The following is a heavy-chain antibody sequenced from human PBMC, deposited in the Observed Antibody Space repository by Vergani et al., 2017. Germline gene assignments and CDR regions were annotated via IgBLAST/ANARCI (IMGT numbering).Heavy chain of an antibody. V-gene: IGHV1-18*04. Sequence: QAQLVQSGAEVKKPGASVKDSCKASGYTFTSYGISWVRQPPGQGLEWMGWISAYNGNTNYAQKLQGRVTMTTDTSTSTAYMGLRGLRSDDTAVYYCARDLDGDYARQYYYYYYMDVWGKGTTVTVSS. CDR2: ISAYNGNT. CDR3: ARDLDGDYARQYYYYYYMDV. CDR1: GYTFTSYG. D-gene: IGHD4-17*01. J-gene: IGHJ6*03.